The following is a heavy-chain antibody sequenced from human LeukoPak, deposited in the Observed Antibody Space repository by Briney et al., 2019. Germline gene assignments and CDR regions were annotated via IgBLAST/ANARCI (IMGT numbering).Heavy chain of an antibody. CDR3: ARVYCSGGSCYNRHFDY. CDR1: GYTFTSYG. V-gene: IGHV1-18*01. J-gene: IGHJ4*02. Sequence: GASVKVSCKASGYTFTSYGISWVRQAPGQGLEWMGWISAYNGNTNYAQKLQGRVTMTTDTSTSTAYMELRSLRSDDTAVYYCARVYCSGGSCYNRHFDYWSQGTLVTVSS. CDR2: ISAYNGNT. D-gene: IGHD2-15*01.